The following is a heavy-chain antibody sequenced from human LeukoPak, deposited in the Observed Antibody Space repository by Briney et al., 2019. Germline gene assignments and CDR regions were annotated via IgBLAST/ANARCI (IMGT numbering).Heavy chain of an antibody. CDR2: ISPYNGNT. CDR1: GYTFTRYG. Sequence: PGASVKVSCKASGYTFTRYGISWVRQAPGQGLEWMGWISPYNGNTNYVQKVQGRVTMTTDTSTSTAYMELRSLRSDDTAVYYCAREAVTAIPGPYYFDYWGQGTLVTVSS. D-gene: IGHD2-21*02. J-gene: IGHJ4*02. CDR3: AREAVTAIPGPYYFDY. V-gene: IGHV1-18*01.